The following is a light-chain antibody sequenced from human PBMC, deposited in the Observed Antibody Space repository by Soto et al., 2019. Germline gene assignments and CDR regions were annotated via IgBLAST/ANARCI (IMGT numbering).Light chain of an antibody. CDR2: DVS. CDR3: QQYDYSRT. V-gene: IGKV1-5*01. Sequence: DIQLTQSPSTLSASVGDRVTITCRASQSVSSWLAWYQQKPGKAPKLLIFDVSNLESGVPSRFSGSGSGTEFTLTISSLHFDDFATYYCQQYDYSRTFGQGTKLEIK. J-gene: IGKJ1*01. CDR1: QSVSSW.